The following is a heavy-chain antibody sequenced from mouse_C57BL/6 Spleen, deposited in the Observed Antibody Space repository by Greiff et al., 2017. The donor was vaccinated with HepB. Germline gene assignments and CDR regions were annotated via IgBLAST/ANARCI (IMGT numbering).Heavy chain of an antibody. V-gene: IGHV1-18*01. J-gene: IGHJ1*03. CDR3: ARRRREGYFDV. CDR1: GYTFTDYN. Sequence: EVQLQRSGPELVKPGASVKIPCKASGYTFTDYNMDWVKQSHGKSLEWIGDINPNNGGTIYNQKFKGKATVTVDKSSSTAYMELRSLTSEDTAVYYCARRRREGYFDVWGTGTTVTVSS. D-gene: IGHD3-3*01. CDR2: INPNNGGT.